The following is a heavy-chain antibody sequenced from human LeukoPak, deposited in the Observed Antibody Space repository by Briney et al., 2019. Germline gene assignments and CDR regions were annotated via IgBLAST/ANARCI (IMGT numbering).Heavy chain of an antibody. V-gene: IGHV3-21*01. CDR3: ARSLTTLTYEGY. CDR2: ISSSSSYI. D-gene: IGHD1-1*01. CDR1: GFTFSSYS. J-gene: IGHJ4*02. Sequence: GGSLRLSCAASGFTFSSYSMNWVRQAPGKGLEWVSSISSSSSYIYYADSVKGRFAISRDNAKNSLFLQMNSLRAEDTAIYYCARSLTTLTYEGYWGQGTLVTVSS.